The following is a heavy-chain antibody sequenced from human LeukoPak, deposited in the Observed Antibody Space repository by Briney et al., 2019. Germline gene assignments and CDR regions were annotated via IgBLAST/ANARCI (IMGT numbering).Heavy chain of an antibody. CDR1: GGSISSYY. CDR2: IYYSGST. CDR3: ARGGGALYGSGSYYNNSPLRY. V-gene: IGHV4-59*01. Sequence: SETLSLTCTVSGGSISSYYWSWIRQPPGKGLEWIGYIYYSGSTNYNPSLKSRVTISVDTSKNQFSLKLSSVTAADTAVYYCARGGGALYGSGSYYNNSPLRYWGKGTLVTVSS. D-gene: IGHD3-10*01. J-gene: IGHJ4*02.